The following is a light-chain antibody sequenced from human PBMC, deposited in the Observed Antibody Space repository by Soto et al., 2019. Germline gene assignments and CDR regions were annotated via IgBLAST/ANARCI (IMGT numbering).Light chain of an antibody. CDR1: QSISNY. J-gene: IGKJ3*01. CDR3: QQSYNTPFT. Sequence: DIQMTQSPSSLSASLGDRVTITCRASQSISNYLNWYQQKPGKAPKLLIYAASSLQGTVPSRFSGSGSGTDFTLTISSLQPEDFATYYCQQSYNTPFTFGPGTKVDIK. CDR2: AAS. V-gene: IGKV1-39*01.